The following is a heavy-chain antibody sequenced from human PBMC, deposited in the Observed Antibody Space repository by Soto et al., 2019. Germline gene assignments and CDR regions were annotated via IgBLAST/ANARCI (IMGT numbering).Heavy chain of an antibody. D-gene: IGHD6-19*01. J-gene: IGHJ3*02. CDR1: GFTFSSYG. Sequence: QVQLVESGGGVVQPGRSVRLSCAASGFTFSSYGMHWVRQAPGKGLEWLAVIWYDGSNKYYADSVKGRFTISRDNSKNTLYLQMNSLRAEDTAVYYCARDRIAVAGTQMIDAFDIWGQGAMVTVSS. CDR2: IWYDGSNK. CDR3: ARDRIAVAGTQMIDAFDI. V-gene: IGHV3-33*01.